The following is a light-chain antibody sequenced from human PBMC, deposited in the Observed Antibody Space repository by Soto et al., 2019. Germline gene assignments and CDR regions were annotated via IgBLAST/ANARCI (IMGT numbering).Light chain of an antibody. J-gene: IGKJ1*01. CDR1: QSISNTY. CDR3: QQYDSASWT. Sequence: EIVLTQSPGTLSLSPGERATLSCRASQSISNTYLAWYQQKPGQAPGLLIYGASSRATGIPDRFSGSGSGTDFTLTISRLEPEDFAVYYCQQYDSASWTCGQGTKVEIK. V-gene: IGKV3-20*01. CDR2: GAS.